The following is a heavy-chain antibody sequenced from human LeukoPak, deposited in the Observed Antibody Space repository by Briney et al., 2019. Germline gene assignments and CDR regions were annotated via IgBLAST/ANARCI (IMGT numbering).Heavy chain of an antibody. CDR1: GFTFSSYA. CDR3: VKGEYSSSVDY. V-gene: IGHV3-64D*09. J-gene: IGHJ4*02. Sequence: GGSLRLSCSASGFTFSSYAMHWVREAPGKGLEYVSAISSNGGSTYYADSAKGRFTISRDNSKNTLYLQMSSLRAEDTAVYYCVKGEYSSSVDYWGQGTLVTVSS. CDR2: ISSNGGST. D-gene: IGHD6-13*01.